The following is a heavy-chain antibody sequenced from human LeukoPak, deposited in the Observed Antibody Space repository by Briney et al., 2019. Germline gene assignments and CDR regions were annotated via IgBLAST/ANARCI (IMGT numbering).Heavy chain of an antibody. J-gene: IGHJ6*02. D-gene: IGHD1-7*01. V-gene: IGHV4-59*01. Sequence: PSETLSLTCTVSGGSISSYYWSWIRQPPGKGLXXXXXIYYSGSTNYNPSLKSRVTISVDTSKNQFSLKLSSVTAADTAVYYCARGLRELHYYYYGMDVWGQGTTVTVSS. CDR1: GGSISSYY. CDR3: ARGLRELHYYYYGMDV. CDR2: IYYSGST.